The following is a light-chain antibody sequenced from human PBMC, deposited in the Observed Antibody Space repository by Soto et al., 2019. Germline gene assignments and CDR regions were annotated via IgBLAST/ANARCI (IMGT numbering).Light chain of an antibody. V-gene: IGLV2-23*03. J-gene: IGLJ2*01. Sequence: QTVVTQPASVSGSPGQSLTISCTGTSNDVGGYNLVSWYQQHPGKAPKLIIYEGNKRPSGVSDRFSGSRSGNTASLTISVLQAEDEADYSCCSFAGGATFVFGGGTKVTVL. CDR3: CSFAGGATFV. CDR2: EGN. CDR1: SNDVGGYNL.